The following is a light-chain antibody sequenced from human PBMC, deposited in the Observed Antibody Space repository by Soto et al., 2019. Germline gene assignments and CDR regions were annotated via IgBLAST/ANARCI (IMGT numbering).Light chain of an antibody. V-gene: IGLV2-14*01. J-gene: IGLJ1*01. CDR1: SSDVGGYYY. CDR3: CSYSSSSTFYV. Sequence: QSALTQPASVSGSPGQSLTISCTGTSSDVGGYYYVSWYQHHPRKAPTLNIYQLTSRPSGVSNHFSASKSGNTASLTISAIQAEDGALYFCCSYSSSSTFYVFGTGTKVTVL. CDR2: QLT.